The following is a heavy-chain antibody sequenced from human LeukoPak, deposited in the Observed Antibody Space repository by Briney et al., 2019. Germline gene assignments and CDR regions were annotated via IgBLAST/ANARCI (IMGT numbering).Heavy chain of an antibody. CDR3: ARDARGYYGSGSYSYYFDY. V-gene: IGHV4-30-2*01. D-gene: IGHD3-10*01. Sequence: PSETLSLTCAVSGGSISSGGYSWIWIRQPPGKGLEWIGYIYHSGSTYYNPPLKSRVTISVDGSKNQFSLKLSSVTAADTAVYYCARDARGYYGSGSYSYYFDYWGQGTLVTVSS. CDR2: IYHSGST. CDR1: GGSISSGGYS. J-gene: IGHJ4*02.